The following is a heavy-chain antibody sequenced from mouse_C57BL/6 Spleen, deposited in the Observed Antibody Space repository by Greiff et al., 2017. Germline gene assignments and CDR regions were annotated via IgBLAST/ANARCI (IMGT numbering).Heavy chain of an antibody. V-gene: IGHV1-81*01. D-gene: IGHD2-3*01. Sequence: VQLQQSGAELARPGASVKLSCKASGYTFTSYGISWVKQRTGQGLEWIGEIYPRSGNTYYNEKFKGKATLTADKSSSTAYMELRSLTSEDSAVYFCARDDGYYENWYFDVWGTGTTVTVSS. CDR1: GYTFTSYG. J-gene: IGHJ1*03. CDR2: IYPRSGNT. CDR3: ARDDGYYENWYFDV.